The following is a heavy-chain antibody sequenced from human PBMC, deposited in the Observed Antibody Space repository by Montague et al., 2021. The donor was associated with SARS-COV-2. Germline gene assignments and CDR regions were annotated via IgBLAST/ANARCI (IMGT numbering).Heavy chain of an antibody. CDR2: INYSGTT. CDR1: GGSITDRTYY. CDR3: ARHWGIAAAGN. V-gene: IGHV4-39*01. J-gene: IGHJ4*02. D-gene: IGHD6-13*01. Sequence: SETLSLTCSVSGGSITDRTYYWGCIRQSPGRGLEWTGAINYSGTTYYNPSLQSRVTISLDTAKNQFSLKMTSVTAADTAVYYCARHWGIAAAGNWGQGTLVTVSS.